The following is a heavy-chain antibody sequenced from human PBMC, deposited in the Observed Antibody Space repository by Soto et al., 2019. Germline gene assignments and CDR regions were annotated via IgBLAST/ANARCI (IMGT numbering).Heavy chain of an antibody. J-gene: IGHJ4*02. CDR1: GYTFTSYD. D-gene: IGHD2-2*01. CDR3: ARNPAQNGDFDY. V-gene: IGHV1-8*01. CDR2: MNPNSGDT. Sequence: ASVKVSCKASGYTFTSYDINWVRQATGQGLEWMGWMNPNSGDTAYAQKFQGRVTMTRDTSISTAYMELSSLRSEDTAVYYCARNPAQNGDFDYWGQGPLVTVSS.